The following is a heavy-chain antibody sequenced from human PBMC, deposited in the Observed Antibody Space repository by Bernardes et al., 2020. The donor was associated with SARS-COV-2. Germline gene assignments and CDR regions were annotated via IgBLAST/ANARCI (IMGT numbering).Heavy chain of an antibody. CDR2: ISGSGSST. CDR1: GFTFSTYA. CDR3: AKFYDILTGYYPAHLDY. Sequence: GWSLRLSCAASGFTFSTYAMSWVRQAPGKGLEWVSGISGSGSSTYYADSVKGRFTISRDNSKNTLYLQMSSLRAEDTAVYYCAKFYDILTGYYPAHLDYWGQGTLVTVSS. J-gene: IGHJ4*02. D-gene: IGHD3-9*01. V-gene: IGHV3-23*01.